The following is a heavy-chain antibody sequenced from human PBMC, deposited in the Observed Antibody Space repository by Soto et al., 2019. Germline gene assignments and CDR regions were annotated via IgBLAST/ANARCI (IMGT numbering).Heavy chain of an antibody. D-gene: IGHD6-6*01. CDR1: GFTFSSYA. J-gene: IGHJ3*02. Sequence: GGSLRLSCAASGFTFSSYAMSWVRQAPGKGLEWVSAISGSGGSTYYADSVKGRFTISRDNSKNTLYLQMNSLRAEDTAVYYCAKSRGGQLVLVDAFDIWGQGTMVTVSS. CDR2: ISGSGGST. CDR3: AKSRGGQLVLVDAFDI. V-gene: IGHV3-23*01.